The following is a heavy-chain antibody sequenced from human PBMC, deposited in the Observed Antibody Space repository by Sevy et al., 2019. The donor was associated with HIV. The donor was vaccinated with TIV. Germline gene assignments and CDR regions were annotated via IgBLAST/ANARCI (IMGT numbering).Heavy chain of an antibody. CDR2: IKQDGSEK. J-gene: IGHJ4*02. V-gene: IGHV3-7*01. CDR3: AAGYTSGYFTY. CDR1: GFTFSSYW. D-gene: IGHD6-19*01. Sequence: GGSLRLSCAASGFTFSSYWMTWVRQAPGKGLEWVANIKQDGSEKYYVDSVKGRFTISRDNAKNSLYLQMNSLRAEDTAIYYCAAGYTSGYFTYRGQGTLVTVSS.